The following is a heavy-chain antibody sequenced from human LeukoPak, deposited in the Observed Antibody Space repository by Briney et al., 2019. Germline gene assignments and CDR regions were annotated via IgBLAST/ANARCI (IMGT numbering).Heavy chain of an antibody. V-gene: IGHV3-48*03. CDR2: ISSSGSTI. D-gene: IGHD6-13*01. Sequence: GSLRLSCAASGFTFSSYEMNWVRQAPGKGLEWVSYISSSGSTIYYADSVKGRFTISRDNAKNSLYLQMNSLRAEDTAVYYCARAAAGRGYFQHWGQGTLVTVSS. CDR3: ARAAAGRGYFQH. CDR1: GFTFSSYE. J-gene: IGHJ1*01.